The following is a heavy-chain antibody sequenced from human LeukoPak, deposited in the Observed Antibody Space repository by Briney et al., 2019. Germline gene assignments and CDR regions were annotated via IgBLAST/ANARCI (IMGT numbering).Heavy chain of an antibody. CDR1: RYTFTSYD. J-gene: IGHJ1*01. CDR3: ARGRITMVRGVYAEYFQH. D-gene: IGHD3-10*01. Sequence: ASVKVSCKASRYTFTSYDINWVRQATGQGLEWMGWMNPNSGNTGYAQKFQGRVTMTRNTSISTAYMELSSLRSEDTAVYYCARGRITMVRGVYAEYFQHWGQGTLVTVSS. V-gene: IGHV1-8*01. CDR2: MNPNSGNT.